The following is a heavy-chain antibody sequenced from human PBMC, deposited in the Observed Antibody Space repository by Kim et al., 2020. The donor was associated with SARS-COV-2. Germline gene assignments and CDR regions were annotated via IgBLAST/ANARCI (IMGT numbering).Heavy chain of an antibody. J-gene: IGHJ5*02. D-gene: IGHD5-12*01. V-gene: IGHV6-1*01. CDR2: TYYRSKWYN. CDR1: GDSVSSNSAA. CDR3: ARANIVATTGPNWFDP. Sequence: SQTLSLTCAISGDSVSSNSAAWNWIRQSPSRGLEWLGRTYYRSKWYNDYAVSVKSRITINPDTSKNQFSLQLNSVTPEDTAVYYCARANIVATTGPNWFDPWGQGTLVTVSS.